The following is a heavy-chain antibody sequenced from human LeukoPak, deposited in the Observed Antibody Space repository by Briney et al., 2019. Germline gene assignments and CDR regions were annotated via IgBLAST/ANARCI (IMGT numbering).Heavy chain of an antibody. CDR3: AGSGGLLPDAFDI. Sequence: GASVKVSCKASGYTFSSYAISWVRQAPGQGLEWMGGIIPIFGTANYAQKFQGRVTITTDESTSTAYMELSSLRSEDTAVYYCAGSGGLLPDAFDIWGQGTMVTVSS. J-gene: IGHJ3*02. CDR2: IIPIFGTA. V-gene: IGHV1-69*05. D-gene: IGHD3-10*01. CDR1: GYTFSSYA.